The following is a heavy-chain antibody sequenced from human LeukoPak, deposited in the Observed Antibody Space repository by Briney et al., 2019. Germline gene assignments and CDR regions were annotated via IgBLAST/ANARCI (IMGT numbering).Heavy chain of an antibody. D-gene: IGHD6-19*01. V-gene: IGHV3-33*08. CDR3: ARAEKIAVAGMGYYFDY. Sequence: GGSLRLSCAASGFKFRNFYMSWIRQAPGKGLEWVAVIWYDGSNKYYADSVKGRFTISRDNSKNTLYLQMNSLRAEDTAVYYCARAEKIAVAGMGYYFDYWGQGTLVTVSS. CDR1: GFKFRNFY. CDR2: IWYDGSNK. J-gene: IGHJ4*02.